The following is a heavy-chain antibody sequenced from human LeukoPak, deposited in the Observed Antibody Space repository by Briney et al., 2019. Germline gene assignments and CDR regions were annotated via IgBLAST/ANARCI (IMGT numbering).Heavy chain of an antibody. Sequence: SETLSLTCTVSGGSISSSSYYWGWIRQPPGKGLEWIGSIYYSGSTYYNPSLKSRVTISVDTSKNQFSLKLSSVTAADTAVYYCAREHLGGYSYGYAFDIWGQGTMVTVSS. CDR3: AREHLGGYSYGYAFDI. V-gene: IGHV4-39*07. J-gene: IGHJ3*02. D-gene: IGHD5-18*01. CDR2: IYYSGST. CDR1: GGSISSSSYY.